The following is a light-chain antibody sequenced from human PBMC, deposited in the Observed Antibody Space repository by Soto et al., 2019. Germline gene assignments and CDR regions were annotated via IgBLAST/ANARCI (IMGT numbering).Light chain of an antibody. V-gene: IGKV3-11*01. J-gene: IGKJ5*01. CDR2: DAS. CDR1: QSVSSY. Sequence: EIVLTQSPATLSLSPGERATLSCRASQSVSSYLAWYQQKPGQAPRLLIYDASNRSTGIPARCSGSGSGTDFPLTISTLEPEDFAVYYCQPHSNSITFGQGTRLEIK. CDR3: QPHSNSIT.